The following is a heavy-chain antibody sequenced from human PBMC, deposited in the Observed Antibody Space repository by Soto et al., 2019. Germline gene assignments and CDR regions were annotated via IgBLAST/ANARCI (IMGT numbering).Heavy chain of an antibody. Sequence: SVKVSCKASGGTFSSYAISWVRQAPGQGLEWMGGIIPIFGTANYAQKFQGRVTITADESTSTAYMELSSLRSEDTAVYYCARDKGPVYDSSGYYYDWFDPWGQGTLVTVS. CDR1: GGTFSSYA. D-gene: IGHD3-22*01. V-gene: IGHV1-69*13. CDR3: ARDKGPVYDSSGYYYDWFDP. CDR2: IIPIFGTA. J-gene: IGHJ5*02.